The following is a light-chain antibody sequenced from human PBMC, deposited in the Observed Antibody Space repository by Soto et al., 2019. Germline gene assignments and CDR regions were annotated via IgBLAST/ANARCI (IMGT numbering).Light chain of an antibody. V-gene: IGKV3-20*01. J-gene: IGKJ3*01. CDR2: GAS. Sequence: EIVLTQSPGTLSLSPGERATLSCRASQSVSSSYLAWYQQNPGQAHRLLIYGASSRATGIPDRFSGSGSGTDFTLTISRLEPEDCAVYYCQQYGSLVTFGPGTTVAIK. CDR1: QSVSSSY. CDR3: QQYGSLVT.